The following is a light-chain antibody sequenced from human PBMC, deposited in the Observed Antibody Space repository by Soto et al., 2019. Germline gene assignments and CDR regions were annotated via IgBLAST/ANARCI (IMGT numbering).Light chain of an antibody. J-gene: IGLJ3*02. CDR1: RSNIGSNT. CDR3: AAWDYSLAGGV. CDR2: SNN. Sequence: QSVLTQPPSASGTPGQRGTSSCSGSRSNIGSNTVNWYQQLPGTDPKLLIYSNNQRPSGVTDRFSGPKSGTSASLAISGLQSEDEADYYCAAWDYSLAGGVFGGGPKLTVL. V-gene: IGLV1-44*01.